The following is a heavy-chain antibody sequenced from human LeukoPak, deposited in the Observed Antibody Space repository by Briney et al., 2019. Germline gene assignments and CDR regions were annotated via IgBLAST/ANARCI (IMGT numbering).Heavy chain of an antibody. J-gene: IGHJ6*02. CDR2: IYYSGST. V-gene: IGHV4-59*01. D-gene: IGHD3-22*01. CDR3: ARGEYYDSSGYRYYYYGMDV. Sequence: SETLSLTCTVSGGSISSYYWSWIRQPPGKGPEWIGYIYYSGSTNYNASLKSRVTISVDTSKNQLSLKLSSVTAADTAVYYCARGEYYDSSGYRYYYYGMDVWGQGTTVTVSS. CDR1: GGSISSYY.